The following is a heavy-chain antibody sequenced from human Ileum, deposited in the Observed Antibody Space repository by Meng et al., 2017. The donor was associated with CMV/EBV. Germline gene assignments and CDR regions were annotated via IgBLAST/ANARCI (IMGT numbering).Heavy chain of an antibody. D-gene: IGHD2-2*01. J-gene: IGHJ3*02. V-gene: IGHV1-2*02. CDR2: INPNSGGT. Sequence: ASVKVSCKASGYTFTSYDINWVRQATGQGLEWMGWINPNSGGTNYAQKFQGRVTMTRDTSISTAYMELSRLRSDDTAVYYCAREYCSSTSCLGAFDIWGQGTMVTVSS. CDR3: AREYCSSTSCLGAFDI. CDR1: GYTFTSYD.